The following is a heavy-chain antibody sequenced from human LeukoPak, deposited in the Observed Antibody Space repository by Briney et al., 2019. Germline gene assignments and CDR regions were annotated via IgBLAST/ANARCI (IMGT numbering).Heavy chain of an antibody. V-gene: IGHV4-39*01. D-gene: IGHD6-13*01. CDR3: ARHPVRIAAALGD. Sequence: SETLSLTCTVSGGSISSSSYYWDWIRQPPGKGLEWIGSIYYSGSTYYSPSLKSRVTISVDTSKNQFSLKLSSVTAADTAVYYCARHPVRIAAALGDWGQGTLVTVSS. CDR2: IYYSGST. J-gene: IGHJ4*02. CDR1: GGSISSSSYY.